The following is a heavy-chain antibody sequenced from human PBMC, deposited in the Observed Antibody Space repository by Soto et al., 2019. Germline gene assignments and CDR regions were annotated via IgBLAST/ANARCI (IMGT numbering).Heavy chain of an antibody. CDR3: TTDQNKSRYFRLDY. Sequence: GPLRLRKRAAEFTIRDYVMSWISQAQGKGLEWVANIKKDGSEPYYVDSVKGRFTISIDNAKNSLYLQMNSLRADDTAVYYCTTDQNKSRYFRLDYCGQPTLVT. D-gene: IGHD1-1*01. J-gene: IGHJ4*02. V-gene: IGHV3-7*04. CDR2: IKKDGSEP. CDR1: EFTIRDYV.